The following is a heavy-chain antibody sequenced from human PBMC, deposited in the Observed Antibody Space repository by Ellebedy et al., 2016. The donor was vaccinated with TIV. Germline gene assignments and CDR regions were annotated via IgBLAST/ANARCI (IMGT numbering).Heavy chain of an antibody. CDR2: IYASGRT. D-gene: IGHD1-26*01. V-gene: IGHV4-31*11. CDR1: GASISSGGYH. J-gene: IGHJ4*02. Sequence: SETLSLXXAVSGASISSGGYHWTWVRHVPGQGLEWIGYIYASGRTFYNPSLKGRASISVDTSANRFSLKLDSVTVADTAVYYCARAYYGPDYWGQGTRVTVSS. CDR3: ARAYYGPDY.